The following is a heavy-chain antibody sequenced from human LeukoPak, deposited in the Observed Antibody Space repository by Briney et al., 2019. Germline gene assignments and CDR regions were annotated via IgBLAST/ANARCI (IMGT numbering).Heavy chain of an antibody. Sequence: GASVKVSCKASGYTFTSYDINWVRQATGQGLEWMGWMNPNSGNTGYAQKFQGRVTITRNTSISTAYMELSSLRSEGTAVYYCARDLRGIAAPWVFDYWGQGTLVTVSS. J-gene: IGHJ4*02. V-gene: IGHV1-8*03. CDR2: MNPNSGNT. CDR1: GYTFTSYD. D-gene: IGHD6-13*01. CDR3: ARDLRGIAAPWVFDY.